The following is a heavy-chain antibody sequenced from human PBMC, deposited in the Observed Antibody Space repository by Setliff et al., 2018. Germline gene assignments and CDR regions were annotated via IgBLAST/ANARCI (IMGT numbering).Heavy chain of an antibody. CDR3: ARGGTFRYFDY. Sequence: GASVKVSCKASGGTFSSYAISWVRQAPGQGLEWMGGIIPIFGTANYAQKFQGRVTITADESTSTAYMELSSLRSADTAVYYCARGGTFRYFDYWGQGTPVTVSS. J-gene: IGHJ4*02. D-gene: IGHD5-12*01. CDR1: GGTFSSYA. V-gene: IGHV1-69*13. CDR2: IIPIFGTA.